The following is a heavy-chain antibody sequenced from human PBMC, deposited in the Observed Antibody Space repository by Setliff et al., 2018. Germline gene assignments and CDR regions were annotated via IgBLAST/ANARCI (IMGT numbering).Heavy chain of an antibody. D-gene: IGHD2-15*01. Sequence: SETLSLTCTVSGGSISSGGYYWSWIRQHPGKGLEWIGYINYSGSTYYNPSLKSRVTISVDTSKNQFSLTLSSVTAADTAVYYCAGVRARVIVATPPNNWFDPWGQGTLVTVSS. CDR2: INYSGST. CDR3: AGVRARVIVATPPNNWFDP. V-gene: IGHV4-31*03. CDR1: GGSISSGGYY. J-gene: IGHJ5*02.